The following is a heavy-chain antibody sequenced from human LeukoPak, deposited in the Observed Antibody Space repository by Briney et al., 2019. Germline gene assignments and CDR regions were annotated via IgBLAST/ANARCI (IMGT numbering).Heavy chain of an antibody. CDR1: GGSISSGGYY. V-gene: IGHV4-39*07. J-gene: IGHJ4*02. CDR3: ARNHQHWASFWSGYLPGYYFDY. Sequence: PSETLSLTCTVSGGSISSGGYYWSWIRQPPGKGLEWIGEINHSGSTNYNPSLKSRVTISVDTSKNQFSLKLSSVTAADTAVYYCARNHQHWASFWSGYLPGYYFDYWGQGTLVTVSS. CDR2: INHSGST. D-gene: IGHD3-3*01.